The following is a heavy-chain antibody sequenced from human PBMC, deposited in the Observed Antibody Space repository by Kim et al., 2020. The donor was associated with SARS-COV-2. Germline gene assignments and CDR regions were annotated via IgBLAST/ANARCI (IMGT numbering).Heavy chain of an antibody. Sequence: DSGKGRFTNSRDNSKNTLYLQMNSLRAEDTAVYYCAKSPVGATSGSPFDYWGQGTLVTVSS. V-gene: IGHV3-33*06. J-gene: IGHJ4*02. CDR3: AKSPVGATSGSPFDY. D-gene: IGHD1-26*01.